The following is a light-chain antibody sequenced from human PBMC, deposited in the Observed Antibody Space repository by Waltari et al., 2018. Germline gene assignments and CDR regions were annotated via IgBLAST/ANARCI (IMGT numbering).Light chain of an antibody. CDR3: ALYMGSGIWV. Sequence: QPVVTQEPSLSVYPGGTVTPTWPLRPGPLLTPPTRSRYQQTTGQAPRTLVYKINSRSSGVPDRFSSSMLGNKAALTITGAQAEDESDYYCALYMGSGIWVFGGGTKLTVL. CDR2: KIN. V-gene: IGLV8-61*01. CDR1: PGPLLTPPT. J-gene: IGLJ3*02.